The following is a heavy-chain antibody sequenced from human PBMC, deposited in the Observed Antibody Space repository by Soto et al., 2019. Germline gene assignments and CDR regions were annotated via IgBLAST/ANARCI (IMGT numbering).Heavy chain of an antibody. Sequence: SGPTLVNPTQTLTLTRAFSGSSLSTSGVGVGWIRQPPGKALEWLALIYWDDDKRYSPSLKSRLTITKDTSKNQVVLTMTNMDPADKATYYCARYCSSTSCPSYWFDPWGQGTLVTVSS. V-gene: IGHV2-5*02. J-gene: IGHJ5*02. D-gene: IGHD2-2*01. CDR2: IYWDDDK. CDR3: ARYCSSTSCPSYWFDP. CDR1: GSSLSTSGVG.